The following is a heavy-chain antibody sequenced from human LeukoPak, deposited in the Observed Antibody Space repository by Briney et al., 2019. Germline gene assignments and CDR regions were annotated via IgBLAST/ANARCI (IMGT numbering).Heavy chain of an antibody. V-gene: IGHV1-69*05. J-gene: IGHJ5*02. D-gene: IGHD3-22*01. CDR1: GGTFSSYA. CDR3: ARGDYYDSSGYWYNWFDP. CDR2: IIPIFGTA. Sequence: ASVKVSCKASGGTFSSYAISWVRQAPGQGLEWMGGIIPIFGTANYAQKFQGRVTITTDESTSTAYMELSSLRSEDTAVYYCARGDYYDSSGYWYNWFDPWGQGTLDTVSS.